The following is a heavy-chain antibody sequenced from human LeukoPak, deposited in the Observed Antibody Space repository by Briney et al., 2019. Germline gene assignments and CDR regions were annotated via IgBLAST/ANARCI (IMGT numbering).Heavy chain of an antibody. D-gene: IGHD2-15*01. CDR2: IPYDGSNK. Sequence: GGSLRLSCAASGFTFSSYGVHWVRQAPGKGLEWGAVIPYDGSNKYYADSVKGRFTISRDNPKNTLYLQMNSLRAEDTAVYYCAKPRYCSGGSCRQYFDYWGQGTLVTVSS. V-gene: IGHV3-30*18. J-gene: IGHJ4*02. CDR3: AKPRYCSGGSCRQYFDY. CDR1: GFTFSSYG.